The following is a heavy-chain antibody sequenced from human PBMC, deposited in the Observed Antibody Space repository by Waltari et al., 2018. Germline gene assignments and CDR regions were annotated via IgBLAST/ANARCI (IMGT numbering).Heavy chain of an antibody. CDR3: ASIAAALDY. D-gene: IGHD6-13*01. CDR1: GFPVRSNY. Sequence: VQLVESGGGLLQPGGYLRRSWPASGFPVRSNYMSWVRTAPGTGPECVSVIYSGGSTYYADSVKGRFTISRDNSKNTLYLQRNSLRAEDTAVYYCASIAAALDYWGQGTLVTVSS. V-gene: IGHV3-53*01. J-gene: IGHJ4*02. CDR2: IYSGGST.